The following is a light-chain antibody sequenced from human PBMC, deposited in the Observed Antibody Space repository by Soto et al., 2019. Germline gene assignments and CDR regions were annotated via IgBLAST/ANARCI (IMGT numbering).Light chain of an antibody. CDR3: CSTVSGYV. V-gene: IGLV2-23*02. Sequence: QSALNQPASVSGSPGQSVTISCTATSSDVENYKLVSWYQQHPGKAPKLIIYEVSKRPSGVSNRFSGSKSANTASLIISGLQPEDEADYYCCSTVSGYVFGTGTKLTVL. J-gene: IGLJ1*01. CDR2: EVS. CDR1: SSDVENYKL.